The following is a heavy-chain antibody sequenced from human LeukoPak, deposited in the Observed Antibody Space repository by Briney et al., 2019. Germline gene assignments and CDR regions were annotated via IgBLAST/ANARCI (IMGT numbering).Heavy chain of an antibody. CDR2: IFGGSRT. D-gene: IGHD3-9*01. CDR3: ARRAKTDWFFDY. J-gene: IGHJ4*02. Sequence: GGSLRLSCAASGFTVSNNYMTWVRQAPGKGLEWVSMIFGGSRTDYADSVKGRFTISRHSSKNTLFLQMNSLRTEDTAVYYCARRAKTDWFFDYWGPGTRVTVSP. V-gene: IGHV3-53*04. CDR1: GFTVSNNY.